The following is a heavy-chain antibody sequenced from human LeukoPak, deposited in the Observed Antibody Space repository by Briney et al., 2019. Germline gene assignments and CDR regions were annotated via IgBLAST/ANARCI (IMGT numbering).Heavy chain of an antibody. D-gene: IGHD3-22*01. CDR3: ARVFYDSSGYYYYYGMDV. CDR1: GGSISSSNW. CDR2: IYHSGST. V-gene: IGHV4-4*02. Sequence: SETLSLTCAVSGGSISSSNWWSWVRQPPGKGLEWIGEIYHSGSTNYNPSLKSRVTISVDKSKNQFSLKLSSVTAADTAVYYCARVFYDSSGYYYYYGMDVWGQGTTVTVSS. J-gene: IGHJ6*02.